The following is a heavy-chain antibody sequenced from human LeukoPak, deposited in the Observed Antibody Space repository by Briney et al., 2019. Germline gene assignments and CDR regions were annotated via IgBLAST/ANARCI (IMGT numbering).Heavy chain of an antibody. V-gene: IGHV1-18*01. CDR3: ASDFGSGWYNLNY. CDR2: ISAYNGNT. Sequence: ASVNVSCKDSGYTLTSYGFSWVGQAPGQGLEWVGWISAYNGNTNYAQKLQGRVTMTTDTSTSTAYMELRSLRSDVTAVYYCASDFGSGWYNLNYWGQGTLVTVSS. J-gene: IGHJ4*02. CDR1: GYTLTSYG. D-gene: IGHD6-19*01.